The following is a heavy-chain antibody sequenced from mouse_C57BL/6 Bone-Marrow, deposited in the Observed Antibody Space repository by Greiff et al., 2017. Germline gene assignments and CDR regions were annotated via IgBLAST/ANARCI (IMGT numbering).Heavy chain of an antibody. V-gene: IGHV5-6*01. D-gene: IGHD4-1*01. Sequence: VQLKQSGGDLVKPGGSLKLSCAASGFTFSSYGMSWVRQTPDKRLEWVATISSGGSYTYYPDSVKGRFTISRDNAKNTLYLQMSSLKSEDTAMYYYARLGSFDYWGQGTTLTVAS. CDR1: GFTFSSYG. J-gene: IGHJ2*01. CDR3: ARLGSFDY. CDR2: ISSGGSYT.